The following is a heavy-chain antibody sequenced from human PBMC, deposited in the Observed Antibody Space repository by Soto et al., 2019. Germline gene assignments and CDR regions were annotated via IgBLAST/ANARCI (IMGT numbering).Heavy chain of an antibody. V-gene: IGHV3-23*01. CDR1: GFSFIEYS. D-gene: IGHD6-19*01. CDR2: ISGDTATT. Sequence: TGGSLRLSCAASGFSFIEYSMTWVRQAPGKGLQWVSAISGDTATTHYADSVKGRFTISRDNSRDTLYLQMNSLRVEDTAIYYCAKPLQQWLLQGSGVDVWGQGTTVTVSS. J-gene: IGHJ6*02. CDR3: AKPLQQWLLQGSGVDV.